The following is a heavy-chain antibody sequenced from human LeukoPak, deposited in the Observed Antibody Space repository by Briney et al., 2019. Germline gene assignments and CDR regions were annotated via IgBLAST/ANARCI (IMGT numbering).Heavy chain of an antibody. V-gene: IGHV3-9*01. J-gene: IGHJ4*02. CDR3: ATSNYFDY. CDR1: GFTFDDYA. CDR2: ISWNSGSI. Sequence: GGSLRLSCAASGFTFDDYAMHWVRHAPGKGLEWVSGISWNSGSIGYADSVKGRFTISRDNAKNSLYLQMNSLRAEDTALYYCATSNYFDYWGQGTLVTVSS.